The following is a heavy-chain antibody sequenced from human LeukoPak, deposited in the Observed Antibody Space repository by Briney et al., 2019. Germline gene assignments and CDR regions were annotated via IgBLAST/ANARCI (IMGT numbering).Heavy chain of an antibody. CDR1: GYSISSGYY. CDR2: IYHSGST. CDR3: ARDVAPIHIVATDY. J-gene: IGHJ4*02. D-gene: IGHD5-12*01. Sequence: SETLSLTCTVSGYSISSGYYWGWIRQPPGKGLEWIGSIYHSGSTYYNPSLKSRVTISVDTSKNQFSLKLSSVTAADTAVYYCARDVAPIHIVATDYWGQGTLVTVSS. V-gene: IGHV4-38-2*02.